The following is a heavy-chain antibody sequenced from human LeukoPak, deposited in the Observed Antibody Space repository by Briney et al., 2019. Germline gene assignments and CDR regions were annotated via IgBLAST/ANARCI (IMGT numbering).Heavy chain of an antibody. J-gene: IGHJ5*02. Sequence: GGSLRLSCVASGFTSSNYYMSWVRQAPGKGLEWVANIKQDEHERYYVDSVMGRFTISRDNSQNSLYLQMNSLRAEDTAVYYCARGRRLGRSSGVRFDPWGQGTLVTVSS. CDR3: ARGRRLGRSSGVRFDP. V-gene: IGHV3-7*01. CDR1: GFTSSNYY. CDR2: IKQDEHER. D-gene: IGHD6-6*01.